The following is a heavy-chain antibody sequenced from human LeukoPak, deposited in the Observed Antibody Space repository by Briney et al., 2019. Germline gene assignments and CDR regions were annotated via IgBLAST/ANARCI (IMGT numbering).Heavy chain of an antibody. D-gene: IGHD3-16*01. Sequence: SETLSLTCTVSGGSISSGSYYWSWIRQPAGKGLEWTGRIYTSGSTNYNPSLKSRVTISVDTSKNQFSLKLSSVTAADTAVYYCARSLYLGHFDYWGQGTLVTVSS. J-gene: IGHJ4*02. CDR2: IYTSGST. CDR1: GGSISSGSYY. V-gene: IGHV4-61*02. CDR3: ARSLYLGHFDY.